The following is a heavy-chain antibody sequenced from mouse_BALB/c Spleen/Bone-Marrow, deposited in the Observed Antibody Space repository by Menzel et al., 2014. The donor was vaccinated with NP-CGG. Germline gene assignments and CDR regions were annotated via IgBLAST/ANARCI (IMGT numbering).Heavy chain of an antibody. CDR3: ARSRDGYDSFAY. V-gene: IGHV1-7*01. Sequence: VQLQQSGAELAKPGASVKMSRKASGYTFTSYWMHWVKQRPGQGLEWIGYINPSTGYTEYNQKFKDKATLTADKSSSTAYMQLSSLTSEDSAVYYCARSRDGYDSFAYWGQGTLVTVSA. D-gene: IGHD2-2*01. J-gene: IGHJ3*01. CDR2: INPSTGYT. CDR1: GYTFTSYW.